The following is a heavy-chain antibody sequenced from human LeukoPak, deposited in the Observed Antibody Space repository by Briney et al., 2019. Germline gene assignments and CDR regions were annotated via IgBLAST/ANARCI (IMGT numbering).Heavy chain of an antibody. Sequence: ASVTVSFKPSGSTFISYGISWGRQAPGQGLEWVGCISAYKGVTDYAQNFQGRVAMTSDTSTSTVYLELMSLTFEDTAVYYCARVNDIAVVAAAGPHYEYWGQGTLVTVSS. D-gene: IGHD2-15*01. CDR3: ARVNDIAVVAAAGPHYEY. V-gene: IGHV1-18*01. J-gene: IGHJ4*02. CDR1: GSTFISYG. CDR2: ISAYKGVT.